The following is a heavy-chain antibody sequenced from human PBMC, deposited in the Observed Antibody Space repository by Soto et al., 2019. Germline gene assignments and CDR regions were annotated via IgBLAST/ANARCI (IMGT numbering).Heavy chain of an antibody. Sequence: QVQLVQSGAEVKKPGSSVKVSCKASGGTFSSYAISWVRQTPGQGREWMGGSIPIFGTANYAQKFQGRVTITADESTSTAYMELSSLRSEDTAAYYCGIAARRRYYYYGMDVWGQGTTVTVSS. D-gene: IGHD6-6*01. CDR3: GIAARRRYYYYGMDV. V-gene: IGHV1-69*01. J-gene: IGHJ6*02. CDR2: SIPIFGTA. CDR1: GGTFSSYA.